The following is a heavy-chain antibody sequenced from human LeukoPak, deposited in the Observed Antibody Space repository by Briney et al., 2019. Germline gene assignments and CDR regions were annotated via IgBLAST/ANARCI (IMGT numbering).Heavy chain of an antibody. CDR3: ARNIPVTRWGY. D-gene: IGHD2-21*01. V-gene: IGHV3-30-3*01. J-gene: IGHJ4*02. CDR1: GFTFSSYA. Sequence: GGSLRLSCAASGFTFSSYAMHWVRQAPGKGLEWVAVISYDGSNKYYADSVKGRFTISRDNSKNTLYLQMNSLRAEDTAVYYCARNIPVTRWGYWGQGTLVTVSS. CDR2: ISYDGSNK.